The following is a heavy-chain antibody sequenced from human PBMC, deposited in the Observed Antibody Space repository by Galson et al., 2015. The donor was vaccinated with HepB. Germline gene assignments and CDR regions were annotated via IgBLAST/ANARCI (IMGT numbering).Heavy chain of an antibody. CDR1: GGPFSNSA. CDR3: AREVSRTGARWVRSGYLDL. CDR2: IIPLLRTS. V-gene: IGHV1-69*13. D-gene: IGHD7-27*01. Sequence: SVKVSCKAYGGPFSNSAINWVRQAPGRGLEWMGGIIPLLRTSDYAHSFQGRVTLTADESSNTAYMELSSLTSQDTAVYFCAREVSRTGARWVRSGYLDLWGQGTLVTVSS. J-gene: IGHJ4*02.